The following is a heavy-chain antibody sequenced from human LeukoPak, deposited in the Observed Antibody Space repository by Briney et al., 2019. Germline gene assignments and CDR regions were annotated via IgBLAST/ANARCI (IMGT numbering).Heavy chain of an antibody. D-gene: IGHD6-6*01. J-gene: IGHJ6*02. CDR2: INHSGST. V-gene: IGHV4-39*07. CDR3: ARDQYIYGMDV. CDR1: GGSISSSSYY. Sequence: SETLSLTCTVSGGSISSSSYYWSWIRQPPGKGLEWIGEINHSGSTNYNPSLKSRVTISVDTSKNQFSLKLSSVTAADTAVYYCARDQYIYGMDVWGQGTTVTVSS.